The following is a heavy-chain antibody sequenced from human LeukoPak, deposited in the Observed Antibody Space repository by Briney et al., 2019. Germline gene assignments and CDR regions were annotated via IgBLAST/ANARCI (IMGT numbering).Heavy chain of an antibody. J-gene: IGHJ4*02. Sequence: SETLSLTCAVYGGSFSGYYWSWLRQPPGQGLEGLGEINHSGSTNYNPSLKSRVTISVDTSKNQFSLKLSSVTAADTAVYYCARSGTLVVVAATGFDYWGQGTLVTVSS. D-gene: IGHD2-15*01. CDR2: INHSGST. CDR3: ARSGTLVVVAATGFDY. V-gene: IGHV4-34*01. CDR1: GGSFSGYY.